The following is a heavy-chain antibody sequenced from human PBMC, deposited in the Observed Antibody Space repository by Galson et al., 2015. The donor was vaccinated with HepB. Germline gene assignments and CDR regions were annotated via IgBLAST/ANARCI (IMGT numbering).Heavy chain of an antibody. CDR1: GGSLSGYY. CDR3: ASAFSALRGLHPIDY. V-gene: IGHV4-34*01. CDR2: INHSGST. D-gene: IGHD4-11*01. J-gene: IGHJ4*02. Sequence: SETLSLTCAVYGGSLSGYYWSWIRQPPGKGLEWIGEINHSGSTNYNPPLKSRVTISVDTSKNQFSLKLSSVTAADTAVYYCASAFSALRGLHPIDYWVQGTLVTVAS.